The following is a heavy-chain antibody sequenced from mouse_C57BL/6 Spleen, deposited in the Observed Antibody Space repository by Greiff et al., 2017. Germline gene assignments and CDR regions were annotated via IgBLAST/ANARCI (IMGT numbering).Heavy chain of an antibody. CDR2: ISSGGSYT. D-gene: IGHD1-1*01. CDR3: ARHGGSSYFDS. Sequence: EVKLVESGGDLVKPGGSLKLSCAASGFTFSSYGMSWVRQTPDKRLEWVATISSGGSYTYYPDSVKGRFTISRDNAKNTLYLQMSSLKSEDTAMYYCARHGGSSYFDSGAQGTPPPVSP. CDR1: GFTFSSYG. J-gene: IGHJ2*01. V-gene: IGHV5-6*01.